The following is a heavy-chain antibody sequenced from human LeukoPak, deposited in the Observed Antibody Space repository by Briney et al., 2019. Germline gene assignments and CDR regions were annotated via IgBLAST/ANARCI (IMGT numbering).Heavy chain of an antibody. CDR3: ARGGPHYLARLDPFDF. J-gene: IGHJ4*02. D-gene: IGHD6-25*01. V-gene: IGHV4-39*07. CDR1: GGSISSSSYY. CDR2: IHHSGST. Sequence: PSETLSLTCTVSGGSISSSSYYWGWIRQPPGKGLEWIGEIHHSGSTNYNPSLKSRVTISVDTSKNQFSLKLSSVTAADTAAYYCARGGPHYLARLDPFDFWGQGTLVTVSS.